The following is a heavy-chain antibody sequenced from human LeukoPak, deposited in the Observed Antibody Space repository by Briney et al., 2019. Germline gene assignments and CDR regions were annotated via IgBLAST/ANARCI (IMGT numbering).Heavy chain of an antibody. CDR1: GFTFPSSA. D-gene: IGHD3-9*01. J-gene: IGHJ6*02. CDR3: AATPYFDWPPGDYYYYGLDV. V-gene: IGHV1-58*02. Sequence: TSVKASCKGSGFTFPSSAMQWVRQARGQRLEWIGWIVVGSGNTNYAQKFQERVTITRDMSTSTAYMELSSLRSEDTAVYYCAATPYFDWPPGDYYYYGLDVWGQGTTVTVSS. CDR2: IVVGSGNT.